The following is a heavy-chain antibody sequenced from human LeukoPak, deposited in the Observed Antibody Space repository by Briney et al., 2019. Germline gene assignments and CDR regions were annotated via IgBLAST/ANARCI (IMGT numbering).Heavy chain of an antibody. CDR2: INHSGST. V-gene: IGHV4-34*01. J-gene: IGHJ5*02. CDR3: ARVRAAAGTSWFDP. D-gene: IGHD6-13*01. Sequence: KPSETQSLTCAVYGGSFSGYYWSWIRQPPGKGLEWIGEINHSGSTNYNPSLKSRVTISVDTSKNQFSLKLNSVTAADTAVYYCARVRAAAGTSWFDPWGQGTLVTVSS. CDR1: GGSFSGYY.